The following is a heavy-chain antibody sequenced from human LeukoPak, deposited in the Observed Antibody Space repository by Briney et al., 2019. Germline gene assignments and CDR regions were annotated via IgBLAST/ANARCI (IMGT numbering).Heavy chain of an antibody. J-gene: IGHJ4*02. CDR1: GFTFSSYA. CDR2: ISGSGGST. V-gene: IGHV3-23*01. CDR3: AKTGSYCSSTSCYYEYYFDY. D-gene: IGHD2-2*01. Sequence: GGSLRLSCAASGFTFSSYAMSWVRQAPGKGLECVSAISGSGGSTYYADSVKGRFTISRHNSKHTLYLQMNSLRAEDTAVYYCAKTGSYCSSTSCYYEYYFDYWGQGTLVTVSS.